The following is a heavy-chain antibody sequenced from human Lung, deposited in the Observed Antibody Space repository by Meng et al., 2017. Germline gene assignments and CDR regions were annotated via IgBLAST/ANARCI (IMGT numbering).Heavy chain of an antibody. J-gene: IGHJ4*02. D-gene: IGHD2-15*01. CDR2: ISGYNGNT. CDR1: GYIFTRYG. V-gene: IGHV1-18*01. Sequence: QVQLVQSGGEVQKPGASVKVSCKASGYIFTRYGITWVRQAPGQGLEWMGWISGYNGNTNYAQKLQGRVTMTTDTSTSTAYMELRSLRSDDTAVYYCARAEEEYCSGGSCPNFDFWGQGTLVTVSS. CDR3: ARAEEEYCSGGSCPNFDF.